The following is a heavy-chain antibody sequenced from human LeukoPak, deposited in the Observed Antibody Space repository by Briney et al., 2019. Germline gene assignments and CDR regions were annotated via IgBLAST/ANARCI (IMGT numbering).Heavy chain of an antibody. D-gene: IGHD6-13*01. J-gene: IGHJ5*02. CDR2: IYHSGSI. CDR3: ARGYSSSWYLNWFDP. Sequence: SETLSLTCTVSGYSISSGYYWGWIRQPPGKGLEWIGSIYHSGSIYYNPSLKSRVTISVDTSKNQFSLKLSSVTAADTAVYYCARGYSSSWYLNWFDPWGQGTLVTVSS. CDR1: GYSISSGYY. V-gene: IGHV4-38-2*02.